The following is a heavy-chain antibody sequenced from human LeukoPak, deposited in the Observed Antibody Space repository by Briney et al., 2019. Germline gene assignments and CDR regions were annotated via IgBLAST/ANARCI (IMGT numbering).Heavy chain of an antibody. CDR3: AKDVAIAVAGSYAFDI. Sequence: GGSLRLSCAASGFTFSSYALHWVRQAPGKGLEWVAAISYVESDTYYAASVKGRITISRDNSRNTLYLEMNSLRAEDTAVYYCAKDVAIAVAGSYAFDIWGQGTMVTVSS. CDR2: ISYVESDT. CDR1: GFTFSSYA. V-gene: IGHV3-30*04. D-gene: IGHD6-19*01. J-gene: IGHJ3*02.